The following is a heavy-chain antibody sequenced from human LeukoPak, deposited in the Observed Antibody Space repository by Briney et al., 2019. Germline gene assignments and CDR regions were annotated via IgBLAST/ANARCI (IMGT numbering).Heavy chain of an antibody. J-gene: IGHJ5*02. CDR1: GGTFSNYA. Sequence: SVKVSCKASGGTFSNYAINWVRQAPGQGLEWMGGIIPIFGTANYAQKFQGRVTITADESTSTAYMELSSLRSEDTAVYYCARDYRNIAARQLNWFDPWGQGTLVTVSS. CDR2: IIPIFGTA. CDR3: ARDYRNIAARQLNWFDP. V-gene: IGHV1-69*13. D-gene: IGHD6-6*01.